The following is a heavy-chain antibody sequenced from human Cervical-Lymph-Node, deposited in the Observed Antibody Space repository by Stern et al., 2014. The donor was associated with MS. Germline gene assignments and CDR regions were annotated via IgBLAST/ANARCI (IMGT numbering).Heavy chain of an antibody. D-gene: IGHD4-11*01. J-gene: IGHJ4*02. Sequence: QVQLVQSGAEVKKPGASVKVSCKSSGYTFTSYGFSWVRQAPGQGLEWMGWISAYNGNTDYAQKLQDRVTMTTDTPTRTAYMELRSLTSDDTAVYYCARDLGHYSQSQNFDYWGQGTLVTVSS. CDR3: ARDLGHYSQSQNFDY. V-gene: IGHV1-18*01. CDR2: ISAYNGNT. CDR1: GYTFTSYG.